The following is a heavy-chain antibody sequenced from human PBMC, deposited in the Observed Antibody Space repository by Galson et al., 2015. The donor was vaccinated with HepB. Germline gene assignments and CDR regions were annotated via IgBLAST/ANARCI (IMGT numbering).Heavy chain of an antibody. CDR2: INPNSGGT. CDR1: GYTFTGYY. J-gene: IGHJ6*02. Sequence: SVKVSCKASGYTFTGYYMHWVRQAPGQGLEWMGWINPNSGGTNYAQKFQGWVTMTRDTSISTAYMELSRLRSDDTAVYYCAREVRAQLGHYYYYYGMDVWGQGTTVTVSS. CDR3: AREVRAQLGHYYYYYGMDV. V-gene: IGHV1-2*04. D-gene: IGHD6-13*01.